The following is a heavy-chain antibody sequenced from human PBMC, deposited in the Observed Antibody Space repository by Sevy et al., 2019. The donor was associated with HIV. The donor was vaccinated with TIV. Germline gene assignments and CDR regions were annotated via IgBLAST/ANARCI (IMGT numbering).Heavy chain of an antibody. CDR3: ARDAGYSTGWYAGY. Sequence: GGSLRLSCAASGFSISPYAFHWVRQAPGKGLEWVALMSYEGSTRYYADSAKGRFAISKDNSKNTLYLQMNSLRIEDTAIYYCARDAGYSTGWYAGYWGQGTLVTVSS. D-gene: IGHD6-19*01. CDR2: MSYEGSTR. J-gene: IGHJ4*02. CDR1: GFSISPYA. V-gene: IGHV3-30*09.